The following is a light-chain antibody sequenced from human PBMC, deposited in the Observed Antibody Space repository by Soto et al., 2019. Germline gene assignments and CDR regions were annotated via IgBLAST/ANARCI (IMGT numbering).Light chain of an antibody. CDR1: QSVLYSSNNKNY. CDR2: EAS. V-gene: IGKV4-1*01. CDR3: QQSYSTPLT. Sequence: DIVMTQSPDSLPVSLGERATINCKSSQSVLYSSNNKNYLTWYQQKAGQPPKVLIYEASIRESGVPDRFSGSGSGTDFTLTISSLQAADVEVYYCQQSYSTPLTFGGATKVEIK. J-gene: IGKJ4*01.